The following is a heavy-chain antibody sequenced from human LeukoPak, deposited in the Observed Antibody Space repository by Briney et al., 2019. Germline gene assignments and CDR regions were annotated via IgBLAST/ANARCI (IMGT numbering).Heavy chain of an antibody. CDR2: ISSNGGST. D-gene: IGHD6-13*01. J-gene: IGHJ5*02. Sequence: QTGGSLRLSCAASGFTSSSYAMHWVRQAPGKGLEYVSAISSNGGSTYYANSVKGRFTISRDNSKNTLYLQMGSLRAEDMAVYYCARSVSGSSWERYNWFDPWGQGTLVTVSS. CDR1: GFTSSSYA. CDR3: ARSVSGSSWERYNWFDP. V-gene: IGHV3-64*01.